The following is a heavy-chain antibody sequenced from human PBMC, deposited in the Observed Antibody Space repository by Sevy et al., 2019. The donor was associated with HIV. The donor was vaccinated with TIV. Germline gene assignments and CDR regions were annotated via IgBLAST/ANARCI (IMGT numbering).Heavy chain of an antibody. D-gene: IGHD6-6*01. CDR1: GFTFSDYY. Sequence: GGSLRLSCAASGFTFSDYYMSWIRQAPGKGLEWVSYISSSSSYTNYADSVKGRFTISRDNTKNSLYLQMNSLRAEDTAAYYCARDGRAGEYSSSSQYFDYWGQGTLVTVSS. CDR2: ISSSSSYT. J-gene: IGHJ4*02. CDR3: ARDGRAGEYSSSSQYFDY. V-gene: IGHV3-11*05.